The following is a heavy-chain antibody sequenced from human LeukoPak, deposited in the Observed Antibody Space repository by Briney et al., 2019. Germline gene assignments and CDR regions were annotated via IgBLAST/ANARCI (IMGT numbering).Heavy chain of an antibody. CDR2: INHSGST. CDR3: ARARVRTNYYYYMDV. CDR1: GGSISSYY. J-gene: IGHJ6*03. Sequence: SETLSLTCTVSGGSISSYYWSWIRQPPGKGLEWIGEINHSGSTNYNPSLKSRVTISVDTSKNQFSLKLSSVTAADTAVYYCARARVRTNYYYYMDVWGKGTTVTVSS. D-gene: IGHD1/OR15-1a*01. V-gene: IGHV4-34*01.